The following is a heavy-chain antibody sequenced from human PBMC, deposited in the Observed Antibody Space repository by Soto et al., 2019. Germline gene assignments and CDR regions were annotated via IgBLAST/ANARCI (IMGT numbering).Heavy chain of an antibody. Sequence: QVQLVQSGAEVKKPGSSVKVSCKASGGTFSSYAISWVRQAPGQGLEWMGGIIPIFGTANYAQKFQGRVTMTAGESTSTADMELSSLRSEDTDVYYCARDKVGYYDSSGYYRVSDPPDYYYGMDVWGQGTTVTVSS. CDR1: GGTFSSYA. CDR3: ARDKVGYYDSSGYYRVSDPPDYYYGMDV. V-gene: IGHV1-69*01. D-gene: IGHD3-22*01. J-gene: IGHJ6*02. CDR2: IIPIFGTA.